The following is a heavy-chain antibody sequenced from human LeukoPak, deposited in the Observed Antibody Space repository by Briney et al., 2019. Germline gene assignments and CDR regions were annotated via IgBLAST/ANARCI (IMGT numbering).Heavy chain of an antibody. Sequence: GSSVKVSCKASGGTFSSYLISWVRQAPGQGIEWMGGIIPIIGTADYIQKFQDRVTITADESTTTAYMELTGLRSEDTAIYYCARDVVGAFGTKALDDWGQGTLVTVSA. CDR2: IIPIIGTA. D-gene: IGHD1-26*01. J-gene: IGHJ4*02. CDR3: ARDVVGAFGTKALDD. CDR1: GGTFSSYL. V-gene: IGHV1-69*01.